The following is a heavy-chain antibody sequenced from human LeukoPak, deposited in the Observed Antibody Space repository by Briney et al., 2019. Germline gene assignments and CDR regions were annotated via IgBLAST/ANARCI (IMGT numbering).Heavy chain of an antibody. Sequence: GGSLRLSCAASGFTFSSHAMHWVRQAPGKGLEWVAVISRDGRRIYYTDSAKGRFIISRDNSKNTLSLQMNSLRGEDTAVYSCARDRVNRADCGGDCYLAVFDHWGQGILVTVSS. V-gene: IGHV3-30*04. CDR1: GFTFSSHA. CDR2: ISRDGRRI. D-gene: IGHD2-21*02. J-gene: IGHJ5*02. CDR3: ARDRVNRADCGGDCYLAVFDH.